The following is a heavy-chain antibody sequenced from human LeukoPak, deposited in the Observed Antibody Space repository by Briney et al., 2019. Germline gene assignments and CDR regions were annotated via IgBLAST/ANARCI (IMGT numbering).Heavy chain of an antibody. Sequence: PGGSLRLSCAASGFIFSSYGMHWVRQAPGKGLEWVAFIRYDGSIKYYADSVKGRFTISRDNSKNTLYLQMSSLTAEDTAVYYCARDRITMVRGVIYFDYWGQGTLVTVSS. CDR2: IRYDGSIK. V-gene: IGHV3-30*02. CDR3: ARDRITMVRGVIYFDY. J-gene: IGHJ4*02. CDR1: GFIFSSYG. D-gene: IGHD3-10*01.